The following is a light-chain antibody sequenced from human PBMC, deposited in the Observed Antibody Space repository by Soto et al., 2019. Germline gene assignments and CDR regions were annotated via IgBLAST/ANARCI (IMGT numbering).Light chain of an antibody. CDR1: QNINTY. Sequence: DIQMTQSPSSLSASVGDRVTITCRASQNINTYLNWCQQKPGKAPNLLIYAASSLQSGVPSRFSGSGSGTDVTLTISMLQPEDFAIYYCQQSYSTPNTFGQGTKLEMK. CDR3: QQSYSTPNT. CDR2: AAS. V-gene: IGKV1-39*01. J-gene: IGKJ2*01.